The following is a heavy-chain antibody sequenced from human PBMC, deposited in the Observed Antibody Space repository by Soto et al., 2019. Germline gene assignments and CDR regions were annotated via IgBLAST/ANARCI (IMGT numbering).Heavy chain of an antibody. CDR1: GGSISSADYY. CDR2: MHYSGST. J-gene: IGHJ5*02. CDR3: ARSVFP. Sequence: SETLSLTCTVSGGSISSADYYWSWIRQPPGKGLEWIGYMHYSGSTYYNPSLKSRLTISVDTSKNQFSLKLSSVTAADTAVYYCARSVFPWGQGTLVTVSS. V-gene: IGHV4-30-4*01.